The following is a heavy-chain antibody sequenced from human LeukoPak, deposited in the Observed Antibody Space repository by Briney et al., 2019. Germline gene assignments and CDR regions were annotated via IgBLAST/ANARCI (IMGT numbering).Heavy chain of an antibody. J-gene: IGHJ4*02. CDR1: GFTFSSHA. CDR3: ASRGKYYFDY. Sequence: GGSLRFSCAASGFTFSSHAMSWVRQAPGKGPEWVSTIGSSSGGTYNADSVKGRFTISRDNSKNTLYLQMNSLRAEDTAIYYCASRGKYYFDYWGQGTLVTVSS. V-gene: IGHV3-23*01. D-gene: IGHD3-10*01. CDR2: IGSSSGGT.